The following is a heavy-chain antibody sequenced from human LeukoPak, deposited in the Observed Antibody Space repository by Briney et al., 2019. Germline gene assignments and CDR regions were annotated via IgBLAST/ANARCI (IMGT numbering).Heavy chain of an antibody. Sequence: PGGSLRLSCAASGFTFSTYAMRWVRQAPGKGLEWVSAISGSGGFTVYADSVKGRFTVSRDNSKNTLYLQMNGLRAEDTAIYYCAKAGLCSGDSCYYFDYWGQGTLVTVSS. V-gene: IGHV3-23*01. CDR1: GFTFSTYA. CDR2: ISGSGGFT. J-gene: IGHJ4*02. CDR3: AKAGLCSGDSCYYFDY. D-gene: IGHD2-15*01.